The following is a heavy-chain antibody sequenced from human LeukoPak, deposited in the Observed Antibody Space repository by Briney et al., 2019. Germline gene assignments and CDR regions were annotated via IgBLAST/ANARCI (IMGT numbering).Heavy chain of an antibody. V-gene: IGHV3-74*01. D-gene: IGHD6-13*01. CDR1: GFTFSRYG. Sequence: GGSLRLSCAASGFTFSRYGMNWVRQAPGKGLVWVSRINSDGSSTSYADSVKGRFTISRDNAKSTLYLQMNSLRVEDTAVYYCARGYSSSWYNWFDPWGQGTLVTVSS. CDR3: ARGYSSSWYNWFDP. CDR2: INSDGSST. J-gene: IGHJ5*02.